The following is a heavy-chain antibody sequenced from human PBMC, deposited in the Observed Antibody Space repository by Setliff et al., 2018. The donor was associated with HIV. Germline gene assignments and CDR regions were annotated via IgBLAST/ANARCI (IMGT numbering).Heavy chain of an antibody. J-gene: IGHJ3*01. CDR2: IFPADSDT. CDR1: GYSFGDSW. CDR3: ARHRVDTSMLVVKSPGAFDL. D-gene: IGHD3-22*01. Sequence: GESLKISCRGFGYSFGDSWIGWVRQKPGKGLEWMGIIFPADSDTRVSPSFQGQVSISADRSTYAAFLQWTSLKASDTGMYFCARHRVDTSMLVVKSPGAFDLWGQGTLVTVSS. V-gene: IGHV5-51*01.